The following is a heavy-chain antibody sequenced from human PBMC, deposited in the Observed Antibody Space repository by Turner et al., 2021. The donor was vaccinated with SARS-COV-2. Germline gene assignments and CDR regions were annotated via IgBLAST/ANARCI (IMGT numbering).Heavy chain of an antibody. V-gene: IGHV4-59*08. J-gene: IGHJ4*02. CDR2: IYYSGST. CDR1: GASIRSYY. Sequence: QVQLQESGPGLVKPSETLSLTCTVSGASIRSYYWSWIRQLPGKGLEWIGYIYYSGSTNYNPSLKSRVTISVDTSKNQFSLKLSSVTAANTAVYYCARGFDYWGQGTLVTVSS. CDR3: ARGFDY.